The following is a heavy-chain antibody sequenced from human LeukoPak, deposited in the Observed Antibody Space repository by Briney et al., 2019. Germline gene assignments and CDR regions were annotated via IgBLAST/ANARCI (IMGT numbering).Heavy chain of an antibody. CDR2: IYYTGST. CDR3: ASGSGYCSSTSCYAGYDAFDI. J-gene: IGHJ3*02. V-gene: IGHV4-31*03. CDR1: GGSISSGRYY. Sequence: SETLSLTCTVSGGSISSGRYYWSWIRQHPGKGLEWIGYIYYTGSTYSNPSLKSRVAMSIDTSTNQFSLMLSSVTAADTAVYYCASGSGYCSSTSCYAGYDAFDIWGQGTMVTVSS. D-gene: IGHD2-2*01.